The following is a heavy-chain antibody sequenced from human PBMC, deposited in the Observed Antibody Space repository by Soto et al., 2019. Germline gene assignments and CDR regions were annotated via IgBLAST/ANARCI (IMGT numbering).Heavy chain of an antibody. V-gene: IGHV4-39*01. D-gene: IGHD6-6*01. J-gene: IGHJ4*02. CDR1: GGSISSSSYY. Sequence: SSETLSLTCTVSGGSISSSSYYWGWIRQPPGKGLEWIGSIYYSGSTYYNPSLKSRVTISVDTSKNQFSLKLSSVTAADTAVYYCARLQLIAAPAQSVDYWGQGTLVTVSS. CDR3: ARLQLIAAPAQSVDY. CDR2: IYYSGST.